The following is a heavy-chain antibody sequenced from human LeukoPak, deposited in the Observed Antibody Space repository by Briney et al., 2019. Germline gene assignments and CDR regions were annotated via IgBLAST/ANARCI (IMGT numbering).Heavy chain of an antibody. CDR1: GFTVSNSY. Sequence: PGGSLRLSCAASGFTVSNSYMSWVRQAPGKGLEWVSIIYSDGATYYADSVKGRFTISRDNSKNTLYLQMNSLRAEDTAVYYCARERRSTYSSGWYSGAEYFQHWGQGTLVTVSS. CDR3: ARERRSTYSSGWYSGAEYFQH. CDR2: IYSDGAT. D-gene: IGHD6-19*01. V-gene: IGHV3-53*01. J-gene: IGHJ1*01.